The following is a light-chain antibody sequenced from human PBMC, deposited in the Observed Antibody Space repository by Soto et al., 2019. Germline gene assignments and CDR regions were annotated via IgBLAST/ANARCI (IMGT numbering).Light chain of an antibody. CDR2: EVT. Sequence: SGLTQPRSASGSPGQSVTISCTGTSSDVGGYNYVSWYQQYPGRAPKLMIYEVTKRPSGVPDRFSGSKSGNTASLTVSGLQAEDEADYYCSSYAASNNFYFVFGGGTKVTVL. V-gene: IGLV2-8*01. CDR1: SSDVGGYNY. J-gene: IGLJ3*02. CDR3: SSYAASNNFYFV.